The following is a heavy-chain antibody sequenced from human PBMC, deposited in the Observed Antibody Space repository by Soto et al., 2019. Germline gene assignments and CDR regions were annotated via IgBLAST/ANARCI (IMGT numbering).Heavy chain of an antibody. CDR1: GGSISGYY. J-gene: IGHJ4*02. CDR2: IYYSGST. Sequence: QVQLQESGPGLVKPSETLSLTCTVSGGSISGYYWSWIRQPPGKGLEWIGYIYYSGSTNYNPSLRIRVTISVAPSTNQFSLKLSSVTAAATAVYYCTKSAQITSSGCYRDWGQGTLVTVSS. V-gene: IGHV4-59*01. D-gene: IGHD6-19*01. CDR3: TKSAQITSSGCYRD.